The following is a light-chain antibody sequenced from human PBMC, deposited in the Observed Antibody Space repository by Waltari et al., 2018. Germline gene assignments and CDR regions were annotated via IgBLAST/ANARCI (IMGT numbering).Light chain of an antibody. Sequence: DIQMTQSPPSLSASVGDTITITCRASQTIDNYLAWYQQKPGEAPKVMVYDASTLETGVPSRFGGSGFGTDFSLTISSLQPDDFATYWCQQYNIYSPQAFGQGTKVEVK. CDR1: QTIDNY. CDR3: QQYNIYSPQA. V-gene: IGKV1-5*01. J-gene: IGKJ1*01. CDR2: DAS.